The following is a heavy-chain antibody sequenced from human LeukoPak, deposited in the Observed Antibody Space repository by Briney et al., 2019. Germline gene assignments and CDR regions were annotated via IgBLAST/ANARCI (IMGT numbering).Heavy chain of an antibody. V-gene: IGHV4-39*07. J-gene: IGHJ6*03. D-gene: IGHD3-3*01. CDR1: SGSISTSNYY. CDR3: ARANDFWSGYYPPYYYYYYMDV. CDR2: IFYSGST. Sequence: SETLSLTCTVSSGSISTSNYYWGWVRQPPGKALEWIGNIFYSGSTYYSPSLKSRVTISLDTSRNQFSLKLNSVTAADTAVYYCARANDFWSGYYPPYYYYYYMDVWGKGTTVTVSS.